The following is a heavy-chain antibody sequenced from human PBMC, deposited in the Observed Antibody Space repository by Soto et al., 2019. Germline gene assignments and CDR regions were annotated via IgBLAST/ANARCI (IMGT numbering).Heavy chain of an antibody. CDR1: GYTFTSYG. D-gene: IGHD6-6*01. CDR3: ARGTHSSSHLGRDYYYGMDV. Sequence: ASVKVSCKASGYTFTSYGISWVRQAPGQGLEWMGWISAYNGNTNYAQKLQGRVTMTTDTSTSTAYMELRSLRSDDTAVYYCARGTHSSSHLGRDYYYGMDVWGQGTTVTVSS. J-gene: IGHJ6*02. V-gene: IGHV1-18*04. CDR2: ISAYNGNT.